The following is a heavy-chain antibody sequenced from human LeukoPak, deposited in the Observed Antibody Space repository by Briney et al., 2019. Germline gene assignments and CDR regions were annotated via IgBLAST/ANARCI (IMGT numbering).Heavy chain of an antibody. CDR3: ARDDCSGGSCHYYYYGMDV. J-gene: IGHJ6*02. D-gene: IGHD2-15*01. CDR2: IYSGRST. V-gene: IGHV3-53*01. Sequence: XWVXXIYSGRSTYSADSVKGRFTISRDNSKNTLYLQMNSLRAEDTAVYYCARDDCSGGSCHYYYYGMDVRGQGTTVTVSS.